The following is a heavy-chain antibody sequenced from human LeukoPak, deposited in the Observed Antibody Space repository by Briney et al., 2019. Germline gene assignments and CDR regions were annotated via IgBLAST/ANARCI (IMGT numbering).Heavy chain of an antibody. CDR2: IYYSGST. J-gene: IGHJ4*02. D-gene: IGHD3-10*01. Sequence: SETLSLTCTVSGGSINNYYWSWIRQPPGKGLEWIGYIYYSGSTNYNPSLKSRVTISVDMSKNQFSLKVSSVTAADTAVYYCAKLRGEYDYWGQGTLVTVSS. V-gene: IGHV4-59*01. CDR3: AKLRGEYDY. CDR1: GGSINNYY.